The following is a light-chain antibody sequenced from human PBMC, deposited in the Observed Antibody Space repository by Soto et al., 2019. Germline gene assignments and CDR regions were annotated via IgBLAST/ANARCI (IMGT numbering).Light chain of an antibody. CDR1: SSDVGGYNY. J-gene: IGLJ1*01. CDR2: DVS. CDR3: SSYTSSSTLAV. Sequence: QSALTQPASVSGSPGQSITISCTGTSSDVGGYNYVSWYQQHPGKAPKLMIYDVSNRPSGVSNRFSGSKSGSTASLTISGLQAEDEADYYCSSYTSSSTLAVFGTGTKVTIL. V-gene: IGLV2-14*01.